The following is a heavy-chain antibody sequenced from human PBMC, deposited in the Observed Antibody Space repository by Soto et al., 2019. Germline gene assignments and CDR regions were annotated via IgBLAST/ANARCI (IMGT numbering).Heavy chain of an antibody. Sequence: GASVKVSCKASGYTFTSYDINWVRQAPGQGLEWMGRIIPILGNANYAQKFQGRVTITADKSTSTAYMELSSLRSEDTAVYYCARDPTVTKWFDPWGQGTLVTVSS. D-gene: IGHD4-17*01. J-gene: IGHJ5*02. CDR3: ARDPTVTKWFDP. CDR1: GYTFTSYD. V-gene: IGHV1-69*04. CDR2: IIPILGNA.